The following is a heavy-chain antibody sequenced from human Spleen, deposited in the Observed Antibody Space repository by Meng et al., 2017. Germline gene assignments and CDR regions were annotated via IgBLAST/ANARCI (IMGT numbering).Heavy chain of an antibody. CDR1: GGSISTRDW. CDR2: IYHSGRA. Sequence: VWLEGSGPGLWKPWGPLHFTCAVFGGSISTRDWWPWVSQTPGKGLEWIGEIYHSGRANYIPTLKSRVTISVDKSKNQFSLKLSSVTAADSAVYYCARGPTTMAHDFDYWGQGTLVTVSS. D-gene: IGHD4-11*01. J-gene: IGHJ4*02. V-gene: IGHV4-4*02. CDR3: ARGPTTMAHDFDY.